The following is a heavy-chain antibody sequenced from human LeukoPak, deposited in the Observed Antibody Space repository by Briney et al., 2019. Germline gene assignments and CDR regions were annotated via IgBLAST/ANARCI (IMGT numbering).Heavy chain of an antibody. CDR2: IYYSGST. V-gene: IGHV4-34*01. D-gene: IGHD3-16*01. Sequence: SETLSLTCAVYGGSFSGYYWSWIRQPPGKGLEWIGSIYYSGSTYYNPSLKSRVTISVDTSKNQFSLKLSSVTAADTAVYYCARLVGERGNYFDYWGQGTLVTVSS. CDR1: GGSFSGYY. CDR3: ARLVGERGNYFDY. J-gene: IGHJ4*02.